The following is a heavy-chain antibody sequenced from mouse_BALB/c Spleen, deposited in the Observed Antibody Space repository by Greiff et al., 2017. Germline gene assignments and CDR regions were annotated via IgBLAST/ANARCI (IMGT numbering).Heavy chain of an antibody. CDR3: ARGLRPRYYYAMDY. CDR1: GFAFSSYD. V-gene: IGHV5-12-1*01. D-gene: IGHD1-2*01. CDR2: ISSGGGST. J-gene: IGHJ4*01. Sequence: EVMLVESGGGLVKPGGSLKLSCAASGFAFSSYDMSWVRQTPAKRLEWVAYISSGGGSTYYPDTVKGRFTISRDNAKNTLYLQMSSLKSEDTAMYYCARGLRPRYYYAMDYWGQGTSVTVSS.